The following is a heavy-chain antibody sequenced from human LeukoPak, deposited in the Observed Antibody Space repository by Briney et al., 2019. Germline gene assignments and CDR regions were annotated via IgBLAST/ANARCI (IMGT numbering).Heavy chain of an antibody. V-gene: IGHV3-30-3*01. CDR2: ISYDGSNK. Sequence: GGSLRLSCAASGFTFSSYAMHWVRQAPGKGLEWVAVISYDGSNKYYADSVKGRFTISRDNSKNTLYLQMNSLRAEDTAVYYCARVLYSSGWYGDHYWGQGTLVTVSS. J-gene: IGHJ4*02. D-gene: IGHD6-19*01. CDR3: ARVLYSSGWYGDHY. CDR1: GFTFSSYA.